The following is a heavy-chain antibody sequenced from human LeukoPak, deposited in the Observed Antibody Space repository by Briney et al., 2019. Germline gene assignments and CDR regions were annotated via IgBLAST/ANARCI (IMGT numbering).Heavy chain of an antibody. J-gene: IGHJ4*02. Sequence: PSETLSLTCTVSGGSISSGSYDWYWIRQPAGKGLEWIGHIYTSGSMNYNPSLKSRVTISVDTSKNQFSLKLSSVTAADTAVYYCARHHGPIAVAGGGDYWGQGTLVTVSS. CDR1: GGSISSGSYD. D-gene: IGHD6-19*01. V-gene: IGHV4-61*09. CDR3: ARHHGPIAVAGGGDY. CDR2: IYTSGSM.